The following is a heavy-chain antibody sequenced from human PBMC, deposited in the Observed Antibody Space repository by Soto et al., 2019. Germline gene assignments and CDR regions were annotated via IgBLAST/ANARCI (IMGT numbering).Heavy chain of an antibody. J-gene: IGHJ3*02. D-gene: IGHD3-3*01. Sequence: QLHLVQSGAVVKKPGASVTVSCSASGYPVTAYYMHWVRQAPGRGLEWMGGINPATGAAKYTQTFQGRVTMPRETSTSNVFMELGGLKSGDTAVFYWAGGGGVGVAGSAAFDMWGQGTLVTVSS. CDR3: AGGGGVGVAGSAAFDM. V-gene: IGHV1-2*02. CDR2: INPATGAA. CDR1: GYPVTAYY.